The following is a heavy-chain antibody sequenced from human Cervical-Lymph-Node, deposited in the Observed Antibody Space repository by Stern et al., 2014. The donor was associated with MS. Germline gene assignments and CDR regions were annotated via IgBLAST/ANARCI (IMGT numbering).Heavy chain of an antibody. D-gene: IGHD2-15*01. J-gene: IGHJ6*02. CDR2: MFYSGSP. CDR1: GVSITNYY. Sequence: QVQLQESGPGLVKPSETLSLTCNVSGVSITNYYWSWIRQPPGQGLEWIGQMFYSGSPNYNPSLKSRFTISVDTSKKQFSLKVNSVTTADTAVYYCARGGVDYYFGMDVWGQGTTVTVS. CDR3: ARGGVDYYFGMDV. V-gene: IGHV4-59*01.